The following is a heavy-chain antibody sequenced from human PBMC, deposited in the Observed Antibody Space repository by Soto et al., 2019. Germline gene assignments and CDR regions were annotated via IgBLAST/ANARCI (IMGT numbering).Heavy chain of an antibody. CDR1: GGSISSSSYY. V-gene: IGHV4-39*01. CDR2: IYYSGST. Sequence: SETLSLTCTVSGGSISSSSYYWGWIRQPPGKGLEWIGSIYYSGSTYYNPSLKSRVTISVDTSKNQFSLKLSSVTAADTAVYYCGSLSRGWLLFWCSVLLGSLFSIRAQRSMVP. D-gene: IGHD2-21*02. CDR3: GSLSRGWLLFWCSVLLGSLFSI. J-gene: IGHJ3*02.